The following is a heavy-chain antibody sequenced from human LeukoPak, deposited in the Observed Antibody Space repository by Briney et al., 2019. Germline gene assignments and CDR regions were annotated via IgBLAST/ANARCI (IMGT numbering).Heavy chain of an antibody. J-gene: IGHJ4*02. CDR2: ISYDGSNK. V-gene: IGHV3-30*18. D-gene: IGHD3-3*01. CDR1: GFTFSSYG. Sequence: PGGSLRLSCAASGFTFSSYGMHWVRQAPGKGLKWVAVISYDGSNKYYADSVKGRFTISRDNSKNTLYLQMNSLRAEDTAVYYCAKGGSLDYDFWSGYGGYFDYWGQGTLVTVSS. CDR3: AKGGSLDYDFWSGYGGYFDY.